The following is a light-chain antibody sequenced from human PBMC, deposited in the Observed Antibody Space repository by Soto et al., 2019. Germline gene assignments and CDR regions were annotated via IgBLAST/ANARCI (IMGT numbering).Light chain of an antibody. V-gene: IGLV2-8*01. CDR2: EVT. CDR1: SSDIGGYNY. J-gene: IGLJ1*01. CDR3: TSYAGSNNLV. Sequence: QSVLTQPPSASGSPGQSVTISCTGTSSDIGGYNYVSWYQQHPGKAPKLMIYEVTKRPSGVPDRFSGSKSGNTASLTVSGLQAADEADCYCTSYAGSNNLVFGTGTKVTVL.